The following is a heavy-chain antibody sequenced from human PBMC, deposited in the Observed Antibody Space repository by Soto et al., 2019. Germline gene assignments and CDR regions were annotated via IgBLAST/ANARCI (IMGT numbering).Heavy chain of an antibody. CDR3: ARHRFGAAALGLDP. Sequence: SEILSLTCTVSGGSISSSSYYWGWIRQPPGKGLEWIGSIYYSGSTYYNPSLKSRVTISVDTSKNQFSLKLSSVTAADTAVYYCARHRFGAAALGLDPWGQGTLVTVSS. D-gene: IGHD3-10*01. V-gene: IGHV4-39*01. CDR1: GGSISSSSYY. J-gene: IGHJ5*02. CDR2: IYYSGST.